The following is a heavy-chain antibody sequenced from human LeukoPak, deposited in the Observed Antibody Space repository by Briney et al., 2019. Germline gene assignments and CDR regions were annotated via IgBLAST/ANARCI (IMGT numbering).Heavy chain of an antibody. CDR2: IIPIFGTA. CDR3: ARRVVTHNLVYNWFDP. V-gene: IGHV1-69*13. Sequence: GASVKVSCKASGGTFSSYAISWVRQATGQGLEWMGGIIPIFGTANYAQKFQGRVTITADESTSTAYMELSSLRSEDTAVYYCARRVVTHNLVYNWFDPWGQGTLVTVSS. CDR1: GGTFSSYA. D-gene: IGHD3-22*01. J-gene: IGHJ5*02.